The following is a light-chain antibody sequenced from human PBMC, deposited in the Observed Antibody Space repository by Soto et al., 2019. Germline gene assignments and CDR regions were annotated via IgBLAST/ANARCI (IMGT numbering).Light chain of an antibody. CDR3: QQSYSSPPT. Sequence: DIQMTQSPSSLSASVEDRVIITCXASQSISNHLNWYQQKPGKAPKLLIFAASSLQSGVPSRFSGSRSGPDFTLTISSLQPEDFATYYCQQSYSSPPTFGQGTKVDI. V-gene: IGKV1-39*01. CDR2: AAS. J-gene: IGKJ1*01. CDR1: QSISNH.